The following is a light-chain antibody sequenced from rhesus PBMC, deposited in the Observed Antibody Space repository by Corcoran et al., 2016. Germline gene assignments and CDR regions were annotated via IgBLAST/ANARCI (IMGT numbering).Light chain of an antibody. Sequence: DIQMTQSPSSLSASVGDTVTITCQASQGISKYLAWYQQKPGKAPKLLIYDASTLQRGVPSRFSGSGCGTEFTLTSSSLQPEEFATDYCQQHNSYPLTFGGGTKVEIK. CDR2: DAS. CDR1: QGISKY. J-gene: IGKJ4*01. V-gene: IGKV1-25*01. CDR3: QQHNSYPLT.